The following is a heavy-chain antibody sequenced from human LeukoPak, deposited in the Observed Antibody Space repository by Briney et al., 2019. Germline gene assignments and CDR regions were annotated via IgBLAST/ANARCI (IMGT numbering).Heavy chain of an antibody. CDR3: ARGDYYDSSRYFDY. D-gene: IGHD3-22*01. CDR1: GFTFSSYW. J-gene: IGHJ4*02. V-gene: IGHV3-7*01. Sequence: GGSLRLSCAASGFTFSSYWMSWVRQAPGKGLEWVANIKQDGSEKYYVDSVKGRFTISRDNAKNSLYLQMNSLRAEDTAVYYCARGDYYDSSRYFDYWGQGTLVTVSS. CDR2: IKQDGSEK.